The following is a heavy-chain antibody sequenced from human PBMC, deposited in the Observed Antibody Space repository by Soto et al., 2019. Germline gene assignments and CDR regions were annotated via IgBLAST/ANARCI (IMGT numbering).Heavy chain of an antibody. J-gene: IGHJ6*02. CDR1: GFTFRNYD. Sequence: EVQLVESGGGLVQPGGYLRLSCEASGFTFRNYDMHWVRQGTGKGLEWVSGISAAGDPDYADSVEGRFTISRENAQNSFFLQMNSLRVGDTAVYYCDRTERDFYGLDVWGQGTTVIVSS. CDR2: ISAAGDP. V-gene: IGHV3-13*05. CDR3: DRTERDFYGLDV.